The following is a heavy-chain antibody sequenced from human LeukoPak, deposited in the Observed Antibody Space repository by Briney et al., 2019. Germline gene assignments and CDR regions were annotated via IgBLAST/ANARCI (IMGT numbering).Heavy chain of an antibody. CDR3: ARDRQYQLLKVLYNWFDP. D-gene: IGHD2-2*01. J-gene: IGHJ5*02. CDR1: GGTLSSYT. V-gene: IGHV1-69*04. Sequence: SVKVSCKASGGTLSSYTISWVRQAPGQGLEWMGRIIPILGIANYAQKFQGRVTITADKSTSTAYMELSSLRSEDTAVYYCARDRQYQLLKVLYNWFDPWGQGTLVTVSS. CDR2: IIPILGIA.